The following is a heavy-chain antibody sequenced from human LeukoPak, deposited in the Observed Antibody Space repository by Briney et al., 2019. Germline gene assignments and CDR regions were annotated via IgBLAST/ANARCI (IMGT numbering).Heavy chain of an antibody. CDR3: AKDGGWWELLGGFLDY. J-gene: IGHJ4*02. CDR2: ISYDGSNK. CDR1: GFTFSSYG. Sequence: GGSLRLSCAASGFTFSSYGIHWVRQAPGKGLEWVAVISYDGSNKYYADSVKGRFTISRDNSKNTLYLQMNSLRAEDTAVYYCAKDGGWWELLGGFLDYWGQGTLVTVSS. V-gene: IGHV3-30*18. D-gene: IGHD1-26*01.